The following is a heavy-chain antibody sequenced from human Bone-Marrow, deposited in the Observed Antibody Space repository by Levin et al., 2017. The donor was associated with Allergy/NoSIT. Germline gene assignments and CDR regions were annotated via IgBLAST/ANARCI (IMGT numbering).Heavy chain of an antibody. D-gene: IGHD2-15*01. CDR2: IRKRVNSYTT. V-gene: IGHV3-72*01. Sequence: PGGSLRLSCAASGFTFSDHYMDWVRQAPGKGLEWVGRIRKRVNSYTTEYAASVKGRFTISRDDSKNSLYLQMNSLKTEDTAVYYGVRGQGRCSGGSCFDAFDSWGQGTMVTVSS. CDR3: VRGQGRCSGGSCFDAFDS. CDR1: GFTFSDHY. J-gene: IGHJ3*02.